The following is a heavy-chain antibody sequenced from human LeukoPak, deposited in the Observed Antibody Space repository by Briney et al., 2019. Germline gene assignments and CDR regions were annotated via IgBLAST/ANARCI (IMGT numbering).Heavy chain of an antibody. CDR2: ISSSSYI. CDR3: ARERSSGWYDVDDFDY. J-gene: IGHJ4*02. D-gene: IGHD6-19*01. Sequence: PGGSLRLSCAASGFTFSSYSMNWVRQAPGKGLEWVSSISSSSYIYYADSVKGRFTISRDNAKNTLYLQMNSLRAEDTAVYYCARERSSGWYDVDDFDYWGQGTLVTVSS. V-gene: IGHV3-21*01. CDR1: GFTFSSYS.